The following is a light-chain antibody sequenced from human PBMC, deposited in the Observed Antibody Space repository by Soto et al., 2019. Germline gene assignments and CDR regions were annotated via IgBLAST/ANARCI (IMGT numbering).Light chain of an antibody. CDR3: SSYASSNPVV. CDR1: SSDVGGYNY. CDR2: DVS. J-gene: IGLJ2*01. V-gene: IGLV2-14*03. Sequence: QSVLTQPASVSGSPGQSSTISRTGTSSDVGGYNYVSWYQQHPGNAPKLMIYDVSNRPSGVSNRFSGSKSGNTASLTISVLQAEDEADYYCSSYASSNPVVFGGGTKLTAL.